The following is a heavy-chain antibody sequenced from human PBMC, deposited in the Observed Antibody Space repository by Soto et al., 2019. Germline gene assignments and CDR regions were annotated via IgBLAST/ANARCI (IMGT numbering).Heavy chain of an antibody. CDR2: IIPIFGTA. D-gene: IGHD2-15*01. CDR1: GGTFSSYA. V-gene: IGHV1-69*01. J-gene: IGHJ6*02. CDR3: ARSIVVVVAAAPYYGMDV. Sequence: QVQLVQSGAEVKKPGSSVKVSCKASGGTFSSYAISWVRQAPGQGLEWMGGIIPIFGTANYAQKFQGRVTITADESTSTAYMELSSLRSEDTAVYYCARSIVVVVAAAPYYGMDVWGQVTTVTVSS.